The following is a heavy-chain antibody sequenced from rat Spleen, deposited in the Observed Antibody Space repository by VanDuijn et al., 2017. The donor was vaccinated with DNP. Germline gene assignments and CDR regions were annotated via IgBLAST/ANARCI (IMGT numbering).Heavy chain of an antibody. CDR3: TTEDSTRCFDY. D-gene: IGHD3-1*01. V-gene: IGHV5-19*01. J-gene: IGHJ2*01. CDR1: GFTFRNFG. Sequence: EVQLVESGGGLVQPGRSLKLSCAASGFTFRNFGMHWIRQAPTKGLKWVASISPSGGDTYYRESVKGRFTISRDNAKNTLYLQMDSLRSEDTATYYCTTEDSTRCFDYWGQGVMVTVSS. CDR2: ISPSGGDT.